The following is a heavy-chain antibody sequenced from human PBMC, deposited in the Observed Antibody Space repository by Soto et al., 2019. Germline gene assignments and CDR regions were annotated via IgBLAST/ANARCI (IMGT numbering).Heavy chain of an antibody. J-gene: IGHJ4*02. V-gene: IGHV3-23*01. CDR3: AKDHRAPYYNILTDYCNVYYFDY. CDR1: GFTFSSYG. D-gene: IGHD3-9*01. CDR2: IGGSARST. Sequence: GGSLRLSCAASGFTFSSYGMSWVRQAPGKGLEWISCIGGSARSTYYADSVKGRFTISRDNSENTLYLQMNSLRAEDTAVYYCAKDHRAPYYNILTDYCNVYYFDYWGQGTPVTVSS.